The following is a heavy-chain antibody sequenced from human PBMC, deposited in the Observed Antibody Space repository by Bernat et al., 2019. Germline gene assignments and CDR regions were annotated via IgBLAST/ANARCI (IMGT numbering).Heavy chain of an antibody. J-gene: IGHJ6*03. CDR2: ISSSSSYI. Sequence: EVQLVESGGGLVKPGGSLRLSCAASGFTFSSYSMNWVRQAPGKGLEWVSYISSSSSYIYYADSVKGRFTISRDNAKNSLYLQMNSLRAEDTAVYYCARVRSSGWYVVPYYYYYMDVWGKGTTVTVSS. CDR1: GFTFSSYS. CDR3: ARVRSSGWYVVPYYYYYMDV. V-gene: IGHV3-21*05. D-gene: IGHD6-19*01.